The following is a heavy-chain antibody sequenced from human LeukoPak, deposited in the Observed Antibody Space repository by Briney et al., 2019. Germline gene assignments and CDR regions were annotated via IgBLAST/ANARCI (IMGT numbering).Heavy chain of an antibody. Sequence: ASVKVSCKVSGYTLTELSMHWVRQAPGKGLEWMGGFDPEDGETIYAQKFQGRVTMTEDTSTDTAYMELSSLRSEDTAVYYCARVKAAGYPYYYYYGMDVWGQGTTVTVSS. CDR2: FDPEDGET. CDR3: ARVKAAGYPYYYYYGMDV. D-gene: IGHD6-13*01. J-gene: IGHJ6*02. V-gene: IGHV1-24*01. CDR1: GYTLTELS.